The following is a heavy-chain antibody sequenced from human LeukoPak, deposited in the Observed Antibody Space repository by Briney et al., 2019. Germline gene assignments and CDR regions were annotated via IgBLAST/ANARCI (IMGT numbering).Heavy chain of an antibody. V-gene: IGHV3-53*01. Sequence: GGSLRLSCAASGFTVSDNYISWVRQAPGKGLDWVSIIYRDGSTCYADSVKGRFTISRPNSKNTVSLQINSLRAEDTAVYYCAKDRDDYGDPECFNTWGQGAMVTVSS. D-gene: IGHD4-17*01. CDR1: GFTVSDNY. J-gene: IGHJ3*02. CDR3: AKDRDDYGDPECFNT. CDR2: IYRDGST.